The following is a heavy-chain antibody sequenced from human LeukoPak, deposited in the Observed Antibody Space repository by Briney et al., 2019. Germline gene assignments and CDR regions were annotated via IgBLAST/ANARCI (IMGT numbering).Heavy chain of an antibody. Sequence: ASVKVSCRVSGYTVTELSMHWVRQAPGKGLEWMGGLDPEDGETIYAQKFQGRVTMTEDTSTDTAYMELSSLRSEDTAVYYCATDQSFGYHTGAFDIWGQGTMVTVSS. J-gene: IGHJ3*02. CDR1: GYTVTELS. CDR3: ATDQSFGYHTGAFDI. D-gene: IGHD3-10*01. CDR2: LDPEDGET. V-gene: IGHV1-24*01.